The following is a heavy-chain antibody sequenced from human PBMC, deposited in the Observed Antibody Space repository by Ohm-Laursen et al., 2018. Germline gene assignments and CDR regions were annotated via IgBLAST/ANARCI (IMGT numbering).Heavy chain of an antibody. CDR1: GFTFSDYY. J-gene: IGHJ6*02. D-gene: IGHD3-3*01. CDR3: AKDISYYDFWSGLNHYYYYGMDV. Sequence: SLRLSCAASGFTFSDYYMSWIRQAPGKGLEWVSYISSSGSTIYYADSVKGRFTISRDNAKNSLYLQMNSLRAEDTAVYYCAKDISYYDFWSGLNHYYYYGMDVWGQGTTVTVSS. V-gene: IGHV3-11*01. CDR2: ISSSGSTI.